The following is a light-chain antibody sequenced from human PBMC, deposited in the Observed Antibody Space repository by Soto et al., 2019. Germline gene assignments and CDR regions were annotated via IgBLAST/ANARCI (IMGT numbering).Light chain of an antibody. Sequence: DIQMNQSPSTMSGSVGNRVTITCRASQTISSWLAWYQQKPVEAPKLLIYAASTLYGGVPSRFSGSGSGTDFALTITSLKAEDFATYDCQQLRMYPSTFGGGTKVDIK. V-gene: IGKV1-5*01. CDR2: AAS. CDR3: QQLRMYPST. J-gene: IGKJ4*01. CDR1: QTISSW.